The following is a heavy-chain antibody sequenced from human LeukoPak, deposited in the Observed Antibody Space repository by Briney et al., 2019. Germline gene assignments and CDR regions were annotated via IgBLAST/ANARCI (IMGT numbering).Heavy chain of an antibody. Sequence: GGSLRLSCAASGFTVSSNYMSWVRPAPGKGLEWVSVLYSGGSTDYADSVKGRFTISRDNSKNTLYLQMNSLRAEDTAVYYCARYSSGWYYFDYWGQGTLVTVSS. CDR2: LYSGGST. D-gene: IGHD6-19*01. CDR1: GFTVSSNY. V-gene: IGHV3-66*01. CDR3: ARYSSGWYYFDY. J-gene: IGHJ4*02.